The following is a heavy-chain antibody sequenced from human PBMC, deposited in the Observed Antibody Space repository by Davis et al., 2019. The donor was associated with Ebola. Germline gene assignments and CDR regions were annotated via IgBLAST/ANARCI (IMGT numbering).Heavy chain of an antibody. J-gene: IGHJ6*04. CDR1: GFTFSDYY. CDR3: ARGPLDDYGDSYYYYGMDV. CDR2: ISSSGSTI. V-gene: IGHV3-11*01. Sequence: GGSLRLSCAASGFTFSDYYMSWIRQAPGKGLEWVSYISSSGSTIYYADSVKGRFTISRDNAKNSLYLQMNSLRAEDTAVYYCARGPLDDYGDSYYYYGMDVWGKGTTVTVSS. D-gene: IGHD4-17*01.